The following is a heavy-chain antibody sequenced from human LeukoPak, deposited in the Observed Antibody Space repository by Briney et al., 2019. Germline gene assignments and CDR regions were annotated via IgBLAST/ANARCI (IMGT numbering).Heavy chain of an antibody. CDR1: GGSISSSSYY. V-gene: IGHV4-39*07. CDR3: ARRTGYSYGSFDY. Sequence: SETLSLTCTVSGGSISSSSYYWGWIRQPPGKGLEWIGSIYYSGSTYYNPSLKSRVTISVDTSKNQFSLELSSVTAADTAVYYCARRTGYSYGSFDYWGQGTLVTVSS. J-gene: IGHJ4*02. D-gene: IGHD5-18*01. CDR2: IYYSGST.